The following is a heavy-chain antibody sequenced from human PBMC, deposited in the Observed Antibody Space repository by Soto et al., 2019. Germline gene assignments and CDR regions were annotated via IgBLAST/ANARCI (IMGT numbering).Heavy chain of an antibody. CDR1: GFTFSGYW. CDR2: IHPDGSGR. Sequence: EVQLVESGGGLVQPGGSLRLSCAASGFTFSGYWMAWGRQAPGKGLEWEANIHPDGSGRYYVDSVKGRFTISRDNAQNSLYLQMNSLRAEDTSLYYCAREGRLLGAFDIWGQGTVVTVSS. J-gene: IGHJ3*02. D-gene: IGHD3-16*01. CDR3: AREGRLLGAFDI. V-gene: IGHV3-7*01.